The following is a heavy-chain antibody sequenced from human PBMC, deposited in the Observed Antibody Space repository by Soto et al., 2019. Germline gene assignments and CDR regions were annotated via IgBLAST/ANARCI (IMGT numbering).Heavy chain of an antibody. D-gene: IGHD6-6*01. J-gene: IGHJ4*01. CDR3: ARTPIAARRPYFDY. Sequence: GGSLRLSCAASGFTFSSYGMHWVRQAPGKGLEWVAVIWYDGSNKYYADSVKGRFTISRDNSKNTLYLQMNSLRAEDTAVYYCARTPIAARRPYFDYWGHGPLVPVPS. CDR2: IWYDGSNK. V-gene: IGHV3-33*01. CDR1: GFTFSSYG.